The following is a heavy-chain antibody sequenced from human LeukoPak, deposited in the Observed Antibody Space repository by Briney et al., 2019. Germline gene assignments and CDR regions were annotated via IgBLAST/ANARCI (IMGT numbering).Heavy chain of an antibody. CDR1: GYSFTNYW. V-gene: IGHV5-51*01. CDR3: ARQYCTSTTCYHREFDF. J-gene: IGHJ4*02. Sequence: GESLKISCKGSGYSFTNYWIAWVRHMPGKALGCMGIIYPGDPNTKYSPSFQGLVTISADKSISTAYLQWSSLKASDTSIYYCARQYCTSTTCYHREFDFWGQGTLVTVSS. D-gene: IGHD2-2*01. CDR2: IYPGDPNT.